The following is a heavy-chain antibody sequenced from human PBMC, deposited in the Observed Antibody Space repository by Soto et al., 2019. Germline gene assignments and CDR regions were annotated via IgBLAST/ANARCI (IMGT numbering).Heavy chain of an antibody. D-gene: IGHD3-10*01. CDR2: IKQDGSEK. CDR3: AREGITMVRGAVYYYYGKDV. CDR1: GFTFSSYW. J-gene: IGHJ6*02. Sequence: PGGSLRLSCAASGFTFSSYWMSWVRQAPGKGLEWVANIKQDGSEKYYVDSVKGRFTISRDNAKNSLYLQMNSLRAEDTAVYYCAREGITMVRGAVYYYYGKDVWGQGTTVTVSS. V-gene: IGHV3-7*01.